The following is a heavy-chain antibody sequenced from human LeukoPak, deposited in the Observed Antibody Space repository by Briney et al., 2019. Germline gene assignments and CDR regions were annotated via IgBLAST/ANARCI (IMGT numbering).Heavy chain of an antibody. CDR3: ARVGYYYYYMDV. J-gene: IGHJ6*03. CDR1: GGSISSSSYY. D-gene: IGHD3-10*01. Sequence: SETLSLTCTVSGGSISSSSYYWGWIRQPPGKGLEWIGSIYYSGSTYYNPSLKSRVTISVDTSKNQFSLKLSSVTAADTAVYYCARVGYYYYYMDVWGKGTTVTVSS. CDR2: IYYSGST. V-gene: IGHV4-39*07.